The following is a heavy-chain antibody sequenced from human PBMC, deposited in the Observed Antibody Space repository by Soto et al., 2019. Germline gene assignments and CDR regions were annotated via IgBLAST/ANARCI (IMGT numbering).Heavy chain of an antibody. V-gene: IGHV3-9*01. CDR2: ISWNSGSI. D-gene: IGHD1-1*01. Sequence: HPGGSLRLSCAASGFTFDDYAMHWVRQAPGKGLEWVSGISWNSGSIGYADSVKGRFTISRDNAKNSLYLQMNSLRAEDTALYYCAKVKGTTGTEGFDYWGQGTLVTVSS. J-gene: IGHJ4*02. CDR3: AKVKGTTGTEGFDY. CDR1: GFTFDDYA.